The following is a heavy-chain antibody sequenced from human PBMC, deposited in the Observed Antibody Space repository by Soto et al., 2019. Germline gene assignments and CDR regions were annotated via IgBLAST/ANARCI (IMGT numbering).Heavy chain of an antibody. J-gene: IGHJ3*01. CDR1: GYTFINYY. V-gene: IGHV1-46*01. D-gene: IGHD7-27*01. CDR2: INPDGGST. Sequence: QAQLVQSGAEVKKPGASVKVSCKASGYTFINYYMHWVRQAPGQGLEWIGIINPDGGSTAYAQKFQGGVTLPRDTPTNTVNMELSSVASEETAVYCCAREKCLGCRNDPFGLWGQWLMVTVSS. CDR3: AREKCLGCRNDPFGL.